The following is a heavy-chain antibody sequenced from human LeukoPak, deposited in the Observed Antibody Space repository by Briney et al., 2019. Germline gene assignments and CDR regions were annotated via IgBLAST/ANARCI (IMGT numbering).Heavy chain of an antibody. V-gene: IGHV5-51*01. Sequence: GESLKISCKASGYSFTTYWIAWVRQMPGKGLEWMGMIYPGDSDTRYSPSFQGQITISVDKFISIAYLQWSSLKASDTAMYYCARLLQGVAGTWGYWGQGTLVTV. D-gene: IGHD6-19*01. CDR1: GYSFTTYW. CDR2: IYPGDSDT. CDR3: ARLLQGVAGTWGY. J-gene: IGHJ4*02.